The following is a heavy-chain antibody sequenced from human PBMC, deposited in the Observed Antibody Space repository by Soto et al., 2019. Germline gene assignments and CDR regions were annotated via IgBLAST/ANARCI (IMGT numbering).Heavy chain of an antibody. V-gene: IGHV4-31*03. CDR3: ARAPQNYDILTGYLNYYFHY. CDR2: IYYSGST. CDR1: GGSISSGGYY. Sequence: SETLSLTCTVSGGSISSGGYYWSWIRQHPGKGLEWIGYIYYSGSTYYNPSLKSRVTISVDTSKNQFSLKLSSVTAADTAVYYCARAPQNYDILTGYLNYYFHYWGQGTLVTVSS. J-gene: IGHJ4*02. D-gene: IGHD3-9*01.